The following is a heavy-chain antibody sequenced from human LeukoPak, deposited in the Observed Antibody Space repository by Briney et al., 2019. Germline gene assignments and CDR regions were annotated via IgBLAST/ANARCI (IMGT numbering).Heavy chain of an antibody. CDR2: INHSGST. Sequence: SETLSLTCAVYGGSFSGYYWSWIRQPPGKGLERIGEINHSGSTNYSPSLKSRVTISVDTSKNQFSLNLSSVTAADTAVYYCARHSEEWLPKIDYWGQGTLVTVSS. J-gene: IGHJ4*02. D-gene: IGHD6-19*01. V-gene: IGHV4-34*01. CDR3: ARHSEEWLPKIDY. CDR1: GGSFSGYY.